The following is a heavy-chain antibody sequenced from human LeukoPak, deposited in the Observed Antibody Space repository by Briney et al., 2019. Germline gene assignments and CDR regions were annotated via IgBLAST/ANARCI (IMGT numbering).Heavy chain of an antibody. J-gene: IGHJ5*02. V-gene: IGHV4-34*01. Sequence: SETLSLTCAVYGGSFSGYYWSWIRQPPGKGLEWIGEINHSGSTNYNPSLKSRVTISVDTSKNQFSLKLSSVTAADTAVYYCARSPGSLTNWFVPWGQGTLVTVSS. CDR2: INHSGST. CDR3: ARSPGSLTNWFVP. CDR1: GGSFSGYY. D-gene: IGHD2-21*02.